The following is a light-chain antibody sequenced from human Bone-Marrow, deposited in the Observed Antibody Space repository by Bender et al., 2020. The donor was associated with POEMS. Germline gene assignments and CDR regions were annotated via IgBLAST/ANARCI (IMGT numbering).Light chain of an antibody. CDR3: ETWYSKTRV. J-gene: IGLJ3*02. CDR1: SGHSGHI. Sequence: QPVLTQSSSASASLGSSVKLTCTLSSGHSGHIIAWHQQQPGKAPWYLMRLEGDGTYNKGSGVPDRFSGSSSGADRSLTISNLQSEDEADYYCETWYSKTRVFGGGTRLTVL. V-gene: IGLV4-60*03. CDR2: LEGDGTY.